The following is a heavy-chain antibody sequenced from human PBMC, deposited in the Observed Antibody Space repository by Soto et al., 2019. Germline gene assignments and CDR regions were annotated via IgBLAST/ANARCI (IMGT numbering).Heavy chain of an antibody. CDR1: GGTFSSYA. J-gene: IGHJ4*02. D-gene: IGHD3-16*01. V-gene: IGHV1-69*13. Sequence: SVKVSCKASGGTFSSYAISWVRQAPGQGLEWMGGIIPIFGTANYAQKFQGRVTITADESTSTAYMELSSLRSEDTAVYYCARDLSVLGLFDYWGQGTLVTVSS. CDR2: IIPIFGTA. CDR3: ARDLSVLGLFDY.